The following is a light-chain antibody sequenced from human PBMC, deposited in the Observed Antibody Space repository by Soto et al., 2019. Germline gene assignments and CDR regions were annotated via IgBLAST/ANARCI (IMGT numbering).Light chain of an antibody. J-gene: IGLJ2*01. CDR1: SSDVGAYNF. CDR3: SSYSGSNILV. V-gene: IGLV2-8*01. Sequence: QSALTQSPSASGSPGQSVTISCTGTSSDVGAYNFVSWYQQHPGKAPRLMIYEVNKRLSGVPDRFSGSKSGYTASLTVSGLQSEDEADYYCSSYSGSNILVFGGGTKLTVL. CDR2: EVN.